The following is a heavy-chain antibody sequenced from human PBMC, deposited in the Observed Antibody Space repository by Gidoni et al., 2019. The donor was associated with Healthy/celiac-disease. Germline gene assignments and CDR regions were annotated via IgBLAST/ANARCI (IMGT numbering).Heavy chain of an antibody. CDR1: GYTFTGSY. Sequence: QVQLVQSGAEVKKPGASVKVSCKASGYTFTGSYMHWVRQAPGQGLEWMGWINPNSGGTNYAQKFQGWVTMTRDTSISTAYMELSRLRSDDTAVYYCARAYDILTGYRPHDAFDIWGQGTMVTVSS. V-gene: IGHV1-2*04. J-gene: IGHJ3*02. CDR2: INPNSGGT. CDR3: ARAYDILTGYRPHDAFDI. D-gene: IGHD3-9*01.